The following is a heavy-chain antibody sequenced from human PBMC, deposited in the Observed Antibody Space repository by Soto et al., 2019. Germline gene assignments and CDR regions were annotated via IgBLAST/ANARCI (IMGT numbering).Heavy chain of an antibody. CDR2: TYYRSRFFS. D-gene: IGHD3-10*01. CDR1: GDSVSSYSAA. V-gene: IGHV6-1*01. Sequence: SQTLSLTCAISGDSVSSYSAAWSWIRQSPSGGLEWLGRTYYRSRFFSDYAESVKSRIIINPATSKNQFSLQLKSVTPEDTAVYYCVRDRYSSSGWFDPWGQGTPVTV. J-gene: IGHJ5*02. CDR3: VRDRYSSSGWFDP.